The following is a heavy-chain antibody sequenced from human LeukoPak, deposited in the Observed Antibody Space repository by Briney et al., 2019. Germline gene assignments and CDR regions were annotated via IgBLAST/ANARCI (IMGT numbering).Heavy chain of an antibody. V-gene: IGHV3-7*05. Sequence: GGSLRLSCAASGFTFSESWMTWVRQAPGKGLEWVAHIKDDGSDKYYVDSVTGRFTISRDNTKNSLFLQMTSLTAEDTAVCYCATWDNAWEFAYWGQGTLVSVSS. CDR1: GFTFSESW. J-gene: IGHJ4*02. D-gene: IGHD1-26*01. CDR3: ATWDNAWEFAY. CDR2: IKDDGSDK.